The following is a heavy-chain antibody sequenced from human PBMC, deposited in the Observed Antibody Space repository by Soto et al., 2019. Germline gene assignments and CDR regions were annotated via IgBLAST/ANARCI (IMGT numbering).Heavy chain of an antibody. CDR1: GGTFSSYA. V-gene: IGHV1-69*01. J-gene: IGHJ5*02. D-gene: IGHD3-22*01. CDR2: IIPIFGTA. Sequence: QVQLVQSGAEVKKPGSSVKVSCKASGGTFSSYAINWVRQAPGQGLEWMGGIIPIFGTANYAQKFQGRVTITADESTSTAYMELSSLRSEDTAVYYCARDHRRSYYDSSGFWFDPWGQGTLVTVSS. CDR3: ARDHRRSYYDSSGFWFDP.